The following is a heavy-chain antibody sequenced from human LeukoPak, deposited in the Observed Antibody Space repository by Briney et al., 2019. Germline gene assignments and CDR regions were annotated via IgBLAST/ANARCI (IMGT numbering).Heavy chain of an antibody. CDR1: RFTFSTYS. V-gene: IGHV3-48*01. Sequence: GGSLRLSCAASRFTFSTYSMNWVRQAPGKGLEWVSYISSSSSTIYYADSVKGRFTISRDNAKNSLYLQMNSLRAEDTAVYYCARAADYFDYWGQGTLVTVSS. CDR2: ISSSSSTI. J-gene: IGHJ4*02. CDR3: ARAADYFDY.